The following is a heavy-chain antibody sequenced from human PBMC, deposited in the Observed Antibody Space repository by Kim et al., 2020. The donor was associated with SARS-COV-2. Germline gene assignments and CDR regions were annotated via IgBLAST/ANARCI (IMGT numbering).Heavy chain of an antibody. D-gene: IGHD3-22*01. CDR1: GYTFTSYG. V-gene: IGHV1-18*01. Sequence: ASVKVSCKASGYTFTSYGISWVRQAPGQGLEWMGWISAYNGNTNYAQKLQGRVTMTTDTSTSTAYMELRSLRSDDTAVYYCARVRVGMIVVVKGAFDIWGQGTMVTVPS. J-gene: IGHJ3*02. CDR2: ISAYNGNT. CDR3: ARVRVGMIVVVKGAFDI.